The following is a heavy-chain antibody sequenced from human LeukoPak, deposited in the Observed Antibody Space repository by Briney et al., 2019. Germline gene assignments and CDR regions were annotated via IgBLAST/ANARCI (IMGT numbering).Heavy chain of an antibody. CDR1: GFTFSSYS. CDR2: ISSSSSTI. D-gene: IGHD4-11*01. CDR3: VRLYDDYTNGHFDS. Sequence: GGSLRLSCAASGFTFSSYSMNWVRQAPGKGLEWVSYISSSSSTIYYADSVKGRFTISRDNAKNSLYLQMNSLRAEDTAVYYCVRLYDDYTNGHFDSWGQGALVTVSS. V-gene: IGHV3-48*01. J-gene: IGHJ4*02.